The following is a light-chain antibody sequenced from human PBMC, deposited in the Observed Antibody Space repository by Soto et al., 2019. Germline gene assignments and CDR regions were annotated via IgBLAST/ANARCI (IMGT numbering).Light chain of an antibody. CDR3: QSYDNSLSGSEV. CDR2: GNS. V-gene: IGLV1-40*01. Sequence: QSALAQPPSVSGATGQRVTTSCTGSSSNIGAGYDVHWYQHVPGTAPRLLIFGNSNRPSGVPDRFSGSKSGPSAFLAITGLQADDEADYYCQSYDNSLSGSEVFGTGTKVTVL. CDR1: SSNIGAGYD. J-gene: IGLJ1*01.